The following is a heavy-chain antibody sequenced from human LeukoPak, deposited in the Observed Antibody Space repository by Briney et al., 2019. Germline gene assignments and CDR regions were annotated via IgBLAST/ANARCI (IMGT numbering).Heavy chain of an antibody. Sequence: PGGSLRLSCAASGFTFTSYWIHWVRQVPGKGLEWVSRIDGDGSSRSYADSVQGRFTISRDNGKKTVFLQMNSLSAEDTAVYYCARILEGYYYFGLDVWGQGTTVIVFS. CDR2: IDGDGSSR. J-gene: IGHJ6*02. CDR1: GFTFTSYW. CDR3: ARILEGYYYFGLDV. D-gene: IGHD3/OR15-3a*01. V-gene: IGHV3-74*01.